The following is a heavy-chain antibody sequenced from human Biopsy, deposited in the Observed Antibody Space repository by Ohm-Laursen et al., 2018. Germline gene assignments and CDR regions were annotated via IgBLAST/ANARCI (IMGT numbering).Heavy chain of an antibody. J-gene: IGHJ5*02. CDR3: AKDLRKKAAIQLWNNWFDP. V-gene: IGHV3-23*01. D-gene: IGHD5-18*01. CDR2: ISAGGAGT. CDR1: GFTVSNNY. Sequence: SLRLSCAATGFTVSNNYMTWVRQAPGRGLEWVSAISAGGAGTYYADSVRGRFTISRDNFKNTLFLQMDSLRAEDTAVYYCAKDLRKKAAIQLWNNWFDPWGQGTLVTVSS.